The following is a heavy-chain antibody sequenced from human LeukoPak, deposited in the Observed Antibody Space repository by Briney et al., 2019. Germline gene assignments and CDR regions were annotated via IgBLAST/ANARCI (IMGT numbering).Heavy chain of an antibody. CDR3: ARKTPGIWYVDY. V-gene: IGHV3-23*01. J-gene: IGHJ4*02. Sequence: PGGSLRLSCAASGFTLSSYAMSWVRQALGKGLEWVSAISGSGGSTHYADSVKGRFTISRDNSKNTLYLQTNSLRAEDTAVYYCARKTPGIWYVDYWGQVTLVTVSS. D-gene: IGHD2-15*01. CDR2: ISGSGGST. CDR1: GFTLSSYA.